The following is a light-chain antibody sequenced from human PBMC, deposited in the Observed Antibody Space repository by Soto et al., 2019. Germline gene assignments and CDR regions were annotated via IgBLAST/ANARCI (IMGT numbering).Light chain of an antibody. Sequence: EIVMTQSPATLSVSPGERATLSCRSIQIVSSNLAWYQQKPGQAPRLLIYGASTRATGIPARFSGSGSGTEFTLTISSLQSEDSALYYCQHYNNWPPGRTFGQGTKVDIK. CDR2: GAS. V-gene: IGKV3-15*01. J-gene: IGKJ1*01. CDR3: QHYNNWPPGRT. CDR1: QIVSSN.